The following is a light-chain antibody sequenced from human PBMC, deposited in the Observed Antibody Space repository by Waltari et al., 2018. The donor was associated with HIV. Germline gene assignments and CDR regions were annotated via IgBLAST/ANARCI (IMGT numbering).Light chain of an antibody. V-gene: IGKV1-17*01. CDR1: QGIRND. Sequence: DIQMTQSPYSLSASVGDRVTITCRASQGIRNDLGWYQQKPGTPPRRLIYSASTLQTRVSSRFSGSGSGTEFTLTISSLQPEDSATYYCLQHYDYPRSFGQGTKLGI. CDR2: SAS. J-gene: IGKJ2*01. CDR3: LQHYDYPRS.